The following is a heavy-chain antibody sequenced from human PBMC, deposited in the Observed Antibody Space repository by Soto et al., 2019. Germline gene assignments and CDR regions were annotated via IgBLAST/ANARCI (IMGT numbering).Heavy chain of an antibody. CDR2: IFYSGGT. CDR1: GGSILDSTYY. CDR3: VRQASGYYYGWFDP. V-gene: IGHV4-39*01. D-gene: IGHD3-22*01. J-gene: IGHJ5*02. Sequence: QLLLQESGPGLVKPSETLSLTCTVSGGSILDSTYYWAWIRQPPGKGLEWIGTIFYSGGTFYTPSLKSRVTMSVDTSNNQFSLKLSSVTAADTAVYYCVRQASGYYYGWFDPWGQGTLVTVSS.